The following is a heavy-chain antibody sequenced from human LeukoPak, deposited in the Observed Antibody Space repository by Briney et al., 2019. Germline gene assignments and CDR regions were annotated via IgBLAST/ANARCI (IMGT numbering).Heavy chain of an antibody. Sequence: GASVKVSCKASGYTFTSYDINWVRQATGQGLEWMGLMNPNSGNTGYAQKSQGRVTKTRDTSISTDYMELSRLRSDDTAVYYCARDRGFGGWQQLNWGQGTLVTVSS. J-gene: IGHJ4*02. D-gene: IGHD5-24*01. CDR2: MNPNSGNT. V-gene: IGHV1-8*01. CDR1: GYTFTSYD. CDR3: ARDRGFGGWQQLN.